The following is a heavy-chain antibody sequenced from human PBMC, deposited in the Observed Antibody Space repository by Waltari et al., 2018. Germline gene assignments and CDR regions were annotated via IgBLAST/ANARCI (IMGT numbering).Heavy chain of an antibody. CDR2: SYYSGST. D-gene: IGHD4-4*01. CDR3: ARGGYSNYYYGMDV. J-gene: IGHJ6*02. V-gene: IGHV4-59*01. CDR1: GGSISSYY. Sequence: QVQLQESGPGLVKPSETLSLTCTVSGGSISSYYWSWIRQPPGKGLEWIGYSYYSGSTNYNPALKSRVTISVDTSKNQFSLKLSSVTAADTAVYYCARGGYSNYYYGMDVWGQGTTVTVSS.